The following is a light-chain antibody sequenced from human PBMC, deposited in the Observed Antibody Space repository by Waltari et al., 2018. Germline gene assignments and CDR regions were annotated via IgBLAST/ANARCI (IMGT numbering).Light chain of an antibody. V-gene: IGLV1-40*01. Sequence: QSVLTQPPSVSGAPGQRVTISCPGSTSNIGADYDVPWYQQLPGTAPKLLIYGNSNRPSGDPDRFSGSKSGTSASLAITGLQAEDEADYYCQSFDSSLSVVFGGGTKLTVV. CDR3: QSFDSSLSVV. CDR2: GNS. CDR1: TSNIGADYD. J-gene: IGLJ2*01.